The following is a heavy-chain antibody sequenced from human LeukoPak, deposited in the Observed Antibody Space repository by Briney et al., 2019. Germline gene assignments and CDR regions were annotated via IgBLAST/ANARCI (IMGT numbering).Heavy chain of an antibody. D-gene: IGHD5/OR15-5a*01. Sequence: GGSLRLSCAASGFTFSSSAMNWVRQAPGKGLKWVSSINNVASHIYYAHSVKGRFTISRDNAKNSLYLQMNSLSDEDTAVYYCARDPTQYLRYGHFDYWGQGTLVTVSS. CDR1: GFTFSSSA. J-gene: IGHJ4*02. CDR3: ARDPTQYLRYGHFDY. V-gene: IGHV3-21*01. CDR2: INNVASHI.